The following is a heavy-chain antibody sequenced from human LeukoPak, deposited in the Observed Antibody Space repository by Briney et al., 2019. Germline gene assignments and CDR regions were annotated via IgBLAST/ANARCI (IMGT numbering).Heavy chain of an antibody. J-gene: IGHJ3*02. V-gene: IGHV3-15*01. D-gene: IGHD4-17*01. CDR3: TTTTVTTWDAFDI. CDR1: GFTFSSAW. CDR2: IKSNTDGATT. Sequence: GGSLRLSCAASGFTFSSAWMSWVRQAPGKGLEWVGRIKSNTDGATTDYAAPVKGRFTISRDDSKNTLYLQMNSLKTGDTAVYYCTTTTVTTWDAFDIWGQGTMVTVSS.